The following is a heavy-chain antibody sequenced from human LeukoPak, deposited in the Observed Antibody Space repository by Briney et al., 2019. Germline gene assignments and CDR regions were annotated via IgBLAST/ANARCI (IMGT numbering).Heavy chain of an antibody. CDR2: ISYDGSNK. V-gene: IGHV3-30*03. D-gene: IGHD3-16*01. Sequence: GGSLRLSCAASGFTFSSYGMHWVHQAPGKGLEWVAVISYDGSNKYYADSVKGRFTISRDNAKNSLYLQMNSLRAEDTAVYYCARVRYFGDYDYWGQGTLVTVSS. J-gene: IGHJ4*02. CDR3: ARVRYFGDYDY. CDR1: GFTFSSYG.